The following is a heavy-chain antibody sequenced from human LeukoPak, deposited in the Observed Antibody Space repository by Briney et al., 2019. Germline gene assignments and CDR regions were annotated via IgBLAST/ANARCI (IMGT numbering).Heavy chain of an antibody. J-gene: IGHJ4*02. V-gene: IGHV4-59*12. CDR3: ASGGRTAAAGRFDY. Sequence: SETLSLTCAVSGSSISSYYWSWIRQPPGKGLEWIGYISYSGNTNYNTNYNPSLRSRLTMSMDTSTNQLSLNLSSVTAADTAVYYCASGGRTAAAGRFDYWGQGTLVTVSS. CDR1: GSSISSYY. CDR2: ISYSGNTNYNT. D-gene: IGHD6-13*01.